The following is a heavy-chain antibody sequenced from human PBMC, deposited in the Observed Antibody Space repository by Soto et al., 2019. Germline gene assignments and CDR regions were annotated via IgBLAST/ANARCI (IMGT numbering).Heavy chain of an antibody. CDR2: INPNSGGT. CDR3: ARGSHAITMVRGVIMDTFDY. Sequence: GASVKVSCKASGYTFTGYYMHWVRQAPGQGLEWMGWINPNSGGTNYAQKFQGWVTMTRDTSISTAYMELSRLRSDDTAVYYCARGSHAITMVRGVIMDTFDYWGQGTLVTVSS. D-gene: IGHD3-10*01. CDR1: GYTFTGYY. J-gene: IGHJ4*02. V-gene: IGHV1-2*04.